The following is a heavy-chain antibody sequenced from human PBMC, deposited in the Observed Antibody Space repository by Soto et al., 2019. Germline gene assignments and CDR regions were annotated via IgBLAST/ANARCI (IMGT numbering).Heavy chain of an antibody. J-gene: IGHJ3*02. CDR3: ARDLSGDSSGSGAFDI. CDR1: GFTFSSSA. CDR2: ITYDGSNK. V-gene: IGHV3-30-3*01. D-gene: IGHD3-22*01. Sequence: GGFLRLSCAASGFTFSSSAVTWVRQAPGKGLEWVAVITYDGSNKYYADSVKGRFTISRDNSKNTLYLQMNSLRAEDTAVYYCARDLSGDSSGSGAFDIWGQGTMVTVSS.